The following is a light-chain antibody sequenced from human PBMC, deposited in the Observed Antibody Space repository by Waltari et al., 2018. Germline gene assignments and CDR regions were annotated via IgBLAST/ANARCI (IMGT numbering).Light chain of an antibody. CDR1: GSAVGASDS. V-gene: IGLV2-14*03. J-gene: IGLJ2*01. CDR2: DVT. Sequence: QSALTQPASVSGSPGQSITISCSGVGSAVGASDSVSWHQHHPGKAPQVIIYDVTNRLSGVSDRFSASKSANTASLTISRLQPEDEADYYCSSQTLDGLVLFGGGTRLTVL. CDR3: SSQTLDGLVL.